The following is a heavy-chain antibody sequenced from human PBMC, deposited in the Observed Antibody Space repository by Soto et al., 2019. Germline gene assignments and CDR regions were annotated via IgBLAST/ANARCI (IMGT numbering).Heavy chain of an antibody. CDR1: GFSLTTRGVG. Sequence: QITLKESGPPLVKPTQTLTLTCTFSGFSLTTRGVGVGWICQPPGKALECLALIYWDDDKRYSPSLQSRLSTXKXTXXHQVVLTMTNVDPVDTATYYCAHIPNYYQYDWFDPWGQGTLVSVSS. CDR3: AHIPNYYQYDWFDP. J-gene: IGHJ5*02. V-gene: IGHV2-5*02. D-gene: IGHD3-16*01. CDR2: IYWDDDK.